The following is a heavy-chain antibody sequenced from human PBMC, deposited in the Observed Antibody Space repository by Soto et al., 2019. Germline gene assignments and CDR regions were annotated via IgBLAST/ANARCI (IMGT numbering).Heavy chain of an antibody. V-gene: IGHV4-4*02. CDR1: GGSISSDNW. Sequence: SETLSLTCAVSGGSISSDNWWTWVRQSPGKGLEWVGEIHHSGGTNYSPSLKNRVTILVDKSKNQFSLKLSSVTAADTAMYYCASRIGARPYWGPGTLFTVSS. CDR2: IHHSGGT. CDR3: ASRIGARPY. J-gene: IGHJ4*02. D-gene: IGHD6-6*01.